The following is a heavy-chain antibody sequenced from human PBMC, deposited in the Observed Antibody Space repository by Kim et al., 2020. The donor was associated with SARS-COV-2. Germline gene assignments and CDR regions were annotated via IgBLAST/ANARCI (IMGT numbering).Heavy chain of an antibody. J-gene: IGHJ4*02. CDR2: IDTNTGNP. CDR3: AREQDDSRTFEH. V-gene: IGHV7-4-1*01. D-gene: IGHD4-4*01. Sequence: ASVKVSCRASGYSFTDYPLSWLRQAPGQGLEWLGWIDTNTGNPEYAKRFMGRLVISLDTSVSTSYLQISSLGTADTAVYYCAREQDDSRTFEHWGPGTLV. CDR1: GYSFTDYP.